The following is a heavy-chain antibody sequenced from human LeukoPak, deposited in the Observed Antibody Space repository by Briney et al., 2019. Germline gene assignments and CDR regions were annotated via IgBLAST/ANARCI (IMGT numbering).Heavy chain of an antibody. CDR2: ITATSLHI. CDR3: ARDRGWTGYFDY. CDR1: GVTFSGYS. Sequence: PGGSLRLSCAASGVTFSGYSMNWVRQAPGKGLEWVSAITATSLHIYYADSVKGRFTISRDNSKNTLYLQMNSLRAEDTAVYYCARDRGWTGYFDYWGQGTLVTISS. D-gene: IGHD3/OR15-3a*01. V-gene: IGHV3-21*04. J-gene: IGHJ4*02.